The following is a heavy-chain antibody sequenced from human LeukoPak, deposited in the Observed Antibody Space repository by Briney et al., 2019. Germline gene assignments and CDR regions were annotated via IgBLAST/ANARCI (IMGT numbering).Heavy chain of an antibody. CDR2: INHSGST. V-gene: IGHV4-34*01. CDR3: ARGITMIV. Sequence: SETLSLTCAVYGGSFSGYYWSWIRPPPGKGLEWIGEINHSGSTNYNPSLKSRVTISVDTSKNQFSLKLSSVTAADTAVYYCARGITMIVWGQGTLVTVSS. J-gene: IGHJ4*02. D-gene: IGHD3-22*01. CDR1: GGSFSGYY.